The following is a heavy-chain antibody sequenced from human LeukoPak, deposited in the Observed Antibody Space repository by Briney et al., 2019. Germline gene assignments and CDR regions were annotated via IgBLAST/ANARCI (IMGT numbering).Heavy chain of an antibody. CDR3: ARGPSRRSDY. D-gene: IGHD2-2*01. V-gene: IGHV4-34*01. Sequence: SETLSLTCAVYGGSFSGYYWSWIRQPPGKGLEWIGEINHSGSPNYNPSLKSGVTISVDTSKNQFSLELSSVTAADTAVYYCARGPSRRSDYWGQGTLVTVSS. CDR1: GGSFSGYY. CDR2: INHSGSP. J-gene: IGHJ4*02.